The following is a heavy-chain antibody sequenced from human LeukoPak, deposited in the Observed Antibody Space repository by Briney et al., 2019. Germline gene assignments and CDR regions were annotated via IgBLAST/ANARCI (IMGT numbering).Heavy chain of an antibody. J-gene: IGHJ4*02. CDR3: ARDRYCSGGSCYSGDY. CDR2: INSDGSST. V-gene: IGHV3-74*01. CDR1: GFTFSSYW. Sequence: GGSLRLSCAASGFTFSSYWMHWVRHAPGKGLVWVSRINSDGSSTSYADSVKGRFTISRDNAKNTLYLQMNSLRAEDTAVYYCARDRYCSGGSCYSGDYWGQGTLVTVSS. D-gene: IGHD2-15*01.